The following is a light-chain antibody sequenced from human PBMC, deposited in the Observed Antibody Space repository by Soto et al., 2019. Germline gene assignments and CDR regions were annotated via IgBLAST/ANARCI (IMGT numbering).Light chain of an antibody. CDR1: QSVSNNY. CDR2: GAS. Sequence: EIVLTQSPATLSSFPGDRVTLSCRAIQSVSNNYLAWYQQKPGQAPRLLIYGASSRATGIPDRFSGSGSGTDFTLTISRLEPEDFAVYYCQQYGSSPTWTFGQGTKVDIK. J-gene: IGKJ1*01. CDR3: QQYGSSPTWT. V-gene: IGKV3-20*01.